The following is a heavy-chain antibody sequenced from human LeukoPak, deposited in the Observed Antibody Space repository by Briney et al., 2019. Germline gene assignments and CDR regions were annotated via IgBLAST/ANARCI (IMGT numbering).Heavy chain of an antibody. CDR1: GDSISRYS. Sequence: SETLSLTCTVSGDSISRYSWSWIRQPPGKGLEWIGYIYYSGSTNYNPSLKSRVTISVDTSKNQFSLRLSSVTAADTAVYYCARAAPVGHPIDYWGQGTLVTVSS. CDR3: ARAAPVGHPIDY. J-gene: IGHJ4*02. D-gene: IGHD6-25*01. V-gene: IGHV4-59*08. CDR2: IYYSGST.